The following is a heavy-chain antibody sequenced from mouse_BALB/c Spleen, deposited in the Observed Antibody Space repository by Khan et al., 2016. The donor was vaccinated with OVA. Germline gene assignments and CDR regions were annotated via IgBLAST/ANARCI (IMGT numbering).Heavy chain of an antibody. D-gene: IGHD1-1*01. CDR1: GFTFSTYA. V-gene: IGHV5-6*01. CDR2: INTGGDYI. CDR3: ARHNYGPFAY. J-gene: IGHJ3*01. Sequence: EVQLQESGGDLVKPGGSLKLSCAASGFTFSTYAMSWVRQTPDKRLEWVATINTGGDYIYYPDSVTRRFTISRDNAKNTLYLQMSSLRSEDTAMYYCARHNYGPFAYWGQGTLVTVSA.